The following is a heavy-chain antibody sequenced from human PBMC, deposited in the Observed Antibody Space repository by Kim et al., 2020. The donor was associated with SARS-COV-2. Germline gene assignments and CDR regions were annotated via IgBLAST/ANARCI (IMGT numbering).Heavy chain of an antibody. J-gene: IGHJ6*02. CDR1: GGTFSSYA. CDR2: IIPIFGTA. CDR3: ARDQGPSRDFWSGYFYGMEV. Sequence: SVKVSCKASGGTFSSYAISWVRQAPGQGLEWMGGIIPIFGTANYAQKFQGRVTITADESTSTAYMELSSLRSEDTAVYYCARDQGPSRDFWSGYFYGMEVWGQGTTVTISS. V-gene: IGHV1-69*13. D-gene: IGHD3-3*01.